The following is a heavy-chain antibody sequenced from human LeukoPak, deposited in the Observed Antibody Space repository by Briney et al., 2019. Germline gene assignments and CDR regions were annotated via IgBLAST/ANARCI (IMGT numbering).Heavy chain of an antibody. J-gene: IGHJ4*02. CDR1: GGSISSSNW. V-gene: IGHV4-4*02. Sequence: SETLSLTCAVSGGSISSSNWWSWVHQPPGKGLEWIGEIYHSGSTNYNPSLKSRVTISVDKSKNQFSLKLSSVTAADTAVYYCARNGDYVPPYFDYWGQGTLVTVSS. CDR3: ARNGDYVPPYFDY. CDR2: IYHSGST. D-gene: IGHD4-17*01.